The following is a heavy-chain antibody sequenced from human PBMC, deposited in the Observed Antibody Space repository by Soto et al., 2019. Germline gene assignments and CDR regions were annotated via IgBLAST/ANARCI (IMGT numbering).Heavy chain of an antibody. CDR2: ISYDGSNK. CDR1: GFTFSSYG. J-gene: IGHJ4*02. V-gene: IGHV3-30*18. Sequence: GGALRLSCAASGFTFSSYGMHWVRQAPGKGLEWVAVISYDGSNKYYADSVKGRFTISRDNSKNTLYLQMNSLRAEDTAVYYCAKDAGITMVRGSAWGPIDYWGQGTLVTVSS. D-gene: IGHD3-10*01. CDR3: AKDAGITMVRGSAWGPIDY.